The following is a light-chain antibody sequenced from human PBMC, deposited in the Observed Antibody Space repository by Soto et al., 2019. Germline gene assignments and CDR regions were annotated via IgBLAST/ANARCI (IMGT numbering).Light chain of an antibody. Sequence: EIVMTQSPATLSVSPGERATLLCRASQSVSTNLAWYQQKPGQAPRHLISGASTRAAGISDRFRGSGSGTEFTLTISSLRSEDSAIYYCQQYFEWPPMTFGQGTKVDI. CDR3: QQYFEWPPMT. CDR1: QSVSTN. J-gene: IGKJ1*01. CDR2: GAS. V-gene: IGKV3-15*01.